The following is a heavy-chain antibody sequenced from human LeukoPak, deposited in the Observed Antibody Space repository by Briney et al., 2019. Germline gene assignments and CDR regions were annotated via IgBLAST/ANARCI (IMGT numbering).Heavy chain of an antibody. CDR1: GFTFGDYA. D-gene: IGHD5-18*01. CDR3: ARERWNGYSYKNEY. J-gene: IGHJ4*02. V-gene: IGHV3-49*03. Sequence: HPGGSLRLSCTASGFTFGDYAMSWFRQAPGKGLEWVGFIRSKTYGGTTEYAASVKGRFTILRDDSKSIAYLQMNSLKTEDTAVFYCARERWNGYSYKNEYWGQGTLVPVSS. CDR2: IRSKTYGGTT.